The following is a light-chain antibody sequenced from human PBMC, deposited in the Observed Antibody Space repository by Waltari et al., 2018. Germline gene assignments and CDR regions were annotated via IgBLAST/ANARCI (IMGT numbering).Light chain of an antibody. CDR3: CSYAGRPSSYVI. CDR1: GGFVGRHNL. Sequence: QSALTQPASVSASLRQSIPLPRTGTGGFVGRHNLVPRYQHNPGKAPQLIISDDTEPPSGVSPRISGTKSGNPASLTISGLLAEDEADYYCCSYAGRPSSYVIFGGGTRLTVL. V-gene: IGLV2-23*01. CDR2: DDT. J-gene: IGLJ2*01.